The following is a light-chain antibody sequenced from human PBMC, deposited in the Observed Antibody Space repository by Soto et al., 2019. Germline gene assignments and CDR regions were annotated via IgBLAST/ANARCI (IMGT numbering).Light chain of an antibody. CDR1: QSISSW. CDR3: QQYDSYWT. J-gene: IGKJ1*01. V-gene: IGKV1-5*01. Sequence: DILMTEAPSTLSASVGDRVTITCRASQSISSWLAWYQQKPGKAPKLLIYDASSLESGVPSRFSGSGSWTEFTLTISSLQTDDFGTYYCQQYDSYWTFGQGTKVHI. CDR2: DAS.